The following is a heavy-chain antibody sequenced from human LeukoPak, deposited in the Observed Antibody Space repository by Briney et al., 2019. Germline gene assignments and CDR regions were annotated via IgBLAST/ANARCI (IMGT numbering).Heavy chain of an antibody. V-gene: IGHV1-8*01. CDR3: ARADCSSTSCYDYFDY. CDR2: MNPNSGNT. CDR1: GYTFTSYD. D-gene: IGHD2-2*01. Sequence: AASVKVSCKASGYTFTSYDINWVRQATGQGLEWMGWMNPNSGNTGYAQKFQGRVTMTRNTSIGTAYMELSSLRSEDTAVYYCARADCSSTSCYDYFDYWGQGTLVTVSS. J-gene: IGHJ4*02.